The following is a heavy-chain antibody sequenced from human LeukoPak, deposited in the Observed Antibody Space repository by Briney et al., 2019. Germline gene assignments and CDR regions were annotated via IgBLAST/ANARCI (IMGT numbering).Heavy chain of an antibody. V-gene: IGHV4-59*01. D-gene: IGHD3-10*01. Sequence: SETLSLTCTVSGDSISSYYWSWIRQPPEKGLEWIVYISYSGSTNYNPSLKSRVTISVDTSKTQFSLKMNSVTAADTAVYYCARLQRITMAGPDYWYFDLWGRGTLVTVSS. CDR1: GDSISSYY. CDR3: ARLQRITMAGPDYWYFDL. J-gene: IGHJ2*01. CDR2: ISYSGST.